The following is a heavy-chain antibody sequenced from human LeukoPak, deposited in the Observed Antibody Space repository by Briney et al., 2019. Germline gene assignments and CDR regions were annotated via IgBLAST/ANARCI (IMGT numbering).Heavy chain of an antibody. J-gene: IGHJ4*02. CDR3: ARQPLDVYCSGTSCPYYFDY. CDR1: GGSISSSSYY. D-gene: IGHD2-2*01. Sequence: PSETLSLTCTVSGGSISSSSYYWGWIRQPPGKGLEWIGSIYYSGSTYYNPSLKSRVTISVDTSKNQFSLKLSSVTAADTAVYYCARQPLDVYCSGTSCPYYFDYWGQGTLVTVSS. V-gene: IGHV4-39*01. CDR2: IYYSGST.